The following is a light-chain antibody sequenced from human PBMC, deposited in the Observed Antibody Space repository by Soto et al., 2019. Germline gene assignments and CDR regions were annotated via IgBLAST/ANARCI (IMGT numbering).Light chain of an antibody. CDR3: QSYDSGLYVV. V-gene: IGLV1-40*01. J-gene: IGLJ2*01. Sequence: QLVLTQPPSVSGAPGQRVTISCTGSSSNFGSSYDVHWYRQLPGTAPKLLIYGNNNRPSGVPDRFSGSKSGTSAYLAITGLQAEDEADYYCQSYDSGLYVVFGGGTKLTVL. CDR2: GNN. CDR1: SSNFGSSYD.